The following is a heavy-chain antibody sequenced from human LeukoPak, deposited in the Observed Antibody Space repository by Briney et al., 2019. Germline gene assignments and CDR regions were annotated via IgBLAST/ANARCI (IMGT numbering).Heavy chain of an antibody. CDR3: VRLVAVPDAYFDY. CDR1: GFTFSSYV. CDR2: INSDGYST. J-gene: IGHJ4*02. D-gene: IGHD2-2*01. V-gene: IGHV3-74*01. Sequence: GGSLRLSCAASGFTFSSYVMSWVRQAPGKGLVWVSRINSDGYSTTYADSVKGRFTISRDNAKNTLYLQMNSLRAEDTAVYYCVRLVAVPDAYFDYWGQGTLVTVSS.